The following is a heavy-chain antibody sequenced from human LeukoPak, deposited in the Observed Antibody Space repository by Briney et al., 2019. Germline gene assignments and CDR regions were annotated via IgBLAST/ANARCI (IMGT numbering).Heavy chain of an antibody. D-gene: IGHD3-10*01. Sequence: PGGSLRLSCAASGFTFSSYGMHWVRQAPGKGLEWVAFIRYDGSNKYYADSVKGRFTISKDNSKNTLYLQMSSLRAEDTAVYYCARETYYGFDYWGQGTLVTVSS. CDR3: ARETYYGFDY. J-gene: IGHJ4*02. CDR1: GFTFSSYG. V-gene: IGHV3-30*02. CDR2: IRYDGSNK.